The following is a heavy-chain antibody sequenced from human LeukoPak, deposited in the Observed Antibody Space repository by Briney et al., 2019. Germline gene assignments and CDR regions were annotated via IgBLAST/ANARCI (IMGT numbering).Heavy chain of an antibody. CDR1: GNTFTGIG. CDR2: ISAYNGNT. J-gene: IGHJ4*02. Sequence: ASVKVSFKASGNTFTGIGISWVRQPPGQGLEWMGWISAYNGNTDYSQNLQGRVTMTTDTSTNTAYMELRSLRSDDPAVYYCARDLTYWGQGTLVTVSS. V-gene: IGHV1-18*01. CDR3: ARDLTY.